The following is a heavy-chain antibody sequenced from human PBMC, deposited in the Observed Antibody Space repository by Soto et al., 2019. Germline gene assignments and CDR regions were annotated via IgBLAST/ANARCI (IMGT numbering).Heavy chain of an antibody. CDR3: ARASIVVVVAAEYWFDP. CDR2: IYYSGST. Sequence: PSETLSLTCTVSGGSISSGGYYWSWIRQHPGKGLEWIEYIYYSGSTYYNPSLKSRVTISVDTSKNQFSLKLSSVTAADTAVYYCARASIVVVVAAEYWFDPWGQGTLVTVSS. CDR1: GGSISSGGYY. J-gene: IGHJ5*02. V-gene: IGHV4-31*03. D-gene: IGHD2-15*01.